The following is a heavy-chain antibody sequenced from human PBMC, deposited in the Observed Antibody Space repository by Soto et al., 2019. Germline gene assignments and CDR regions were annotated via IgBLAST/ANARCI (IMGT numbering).Heavy chain of an antibody. V-gene: IGHV3-30-3*01. Sequence: GGSLRLSCAASGFTFSSYAMHWVRQAPGKGLEWVAVISYDGSNKYYADSVKGRFTISRDNSRNTLYLQMNSLRAEDTAVYYCARDEVGLERGPLHWFDPWGQGTLVTVSS. D-gene: IGHD3-16*01. CDR2: ISYDGSNK. CDR3: ARDEVGLERGPLHWFDP. CDR1: GFTFSSYA. J-gene: IGHJ5*02.